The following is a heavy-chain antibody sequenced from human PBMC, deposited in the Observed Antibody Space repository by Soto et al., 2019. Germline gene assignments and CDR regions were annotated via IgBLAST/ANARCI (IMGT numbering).Heavy chain of an antibody. D-gene: IGHD6-19*01. CDR3: ARERAVGIAVALNWFDP. Sequence: EVQLVESGGGLVQPGGSLRLSCAASGFTFSSYSMNWVRQAPGQGLEWVSYVSSSSSTIYYADSVKGRFSISRDNAKNSLYLQMNSLRDEDTAVYYCARERAVGIAVALNWFDPWGQGTLVTVSS. V-gene: IGHV3-48*02. CDR1: GFTFSSYS. J-gene: IGHJ5*02. CDR2: VSSSSSTI.